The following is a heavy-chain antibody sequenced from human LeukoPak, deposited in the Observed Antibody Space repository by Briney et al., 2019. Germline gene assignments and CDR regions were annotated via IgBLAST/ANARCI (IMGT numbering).Heavy chain of an antibody. D-gene: IGHD5-12*01. Sequence: GGSLRLSCVASGFNVSNNYMSWVRQAPGKGLEWVSVIYSGGSTNYADSVKGRFIISRDNSKSTLFLQMNSLRAEDTAVYYCARDGGHGGYDYAMDLWGQGTMVTVSS. V-gene: IGHV3-66*01. CDR2: IYSGGST. CDR1: GFNVSNNY. J-gene: IGHJ3*01. CDR3: ARDGGHGGYDYAMDL.